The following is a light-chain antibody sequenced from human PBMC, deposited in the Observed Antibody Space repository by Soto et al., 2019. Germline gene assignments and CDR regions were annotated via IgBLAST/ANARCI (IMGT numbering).Light chain of an antibody. V-gene: IGLV2-14*01. J-gene: IGLJ3*02. CDR1: SSDVGGYNY. CDR3: SSYTSSSTLGV. Sequence: QSVLTQPASVSGSPGQSITISCTGTSSDVGGYNYVSWYQQHPGKAPKLMIYEVSNRPSWVSTRFSGSKSGNTASLTISGLQAEDEADDYCSSYTSSSTLGVFGGGTKLTVL. CDR2: EVS.